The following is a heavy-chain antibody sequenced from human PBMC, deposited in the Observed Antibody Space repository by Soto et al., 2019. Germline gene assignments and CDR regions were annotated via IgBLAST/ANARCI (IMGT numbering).Heavy chain of an antibody. D-gene: IGHD3-22*01. CDR1: GGTFSSYA. CDR2: IIPIFGTA. V-gene: IGHV1-69*13. CDR3: AREYYYDSSGYWDPIYGMDV. J-gene: IGHJ6*02. Sequence: SVKVSCKASGGTFSSYAISWVRQAPGQGLEWMGGIIPIFGTANYAQKFQGRVTITADESTSTAYMELSSLRSEDTAVYYCAREYYYDSSGYWDPIYGMDVWGQGTTVTVSS.